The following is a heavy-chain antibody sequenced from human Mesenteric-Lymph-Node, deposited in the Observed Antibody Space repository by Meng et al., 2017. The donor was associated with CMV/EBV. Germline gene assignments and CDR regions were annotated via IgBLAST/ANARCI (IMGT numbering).Heavy chain of an antibody. J-gene: IGHJ4*02. CDR1: GFAFSAYE. CDR3: ARSLLERFLDLFDY. Sequence: GESLKISCAASGFAFSAYEMNWVRQAPGKGLEWVSNIVGSGSTTYYADSVKGRFTISRDNARNSLYLQMNSLRAEDTAVYYCARSLLERFLDLFDYWGQGMLVTVSS. CDR2: IVGSGSTT. V-gene: IGHV3-48*03. D-gene: IGHD3-3*01.